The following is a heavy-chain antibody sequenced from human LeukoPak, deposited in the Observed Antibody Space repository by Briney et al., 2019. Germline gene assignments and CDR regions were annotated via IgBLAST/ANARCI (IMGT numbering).Heavy chain of an antibody. CDR3: ATVHKYYYDRGGFDY. J-gene: IGHJ4*02. CDR1: GYTFTSYG. D-gene: IGHD3-22*01. Sequence: ASVKVSCKASGYTFTSYGISWVRQAPGQGLEWMGWISAYNGNTNYAQKLQGRVTMTTDTSTSTAYMELRSLRSEDTAVYYCATVHKYYYDRGGFDYWGQGTLVTVSS. CDR2: ISAYNGNT. V-gene: IGHV1-18*01.